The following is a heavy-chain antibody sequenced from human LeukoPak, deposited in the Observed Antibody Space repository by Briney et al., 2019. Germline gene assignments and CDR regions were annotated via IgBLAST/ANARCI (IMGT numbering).Heavy chain of an antibody. J-gene: IGHJ4*02. CDR1: GASISNYS. CDR2: IDNRGTT. V-gene: IGHV4-4*07. D-gene: IGHD5-12*01. CDR3: ARNRGIVTTIYDY. Sequence: PSETLSLTCTVSGASISNYSWSWIRQPAGKGLQWIGRIDNRGTTNYNPSLKSRVSMSGDMSKNQFSLKLSSVTAADTAVYYCARNRGIVTTIYDYWGQRTLVTVSS.